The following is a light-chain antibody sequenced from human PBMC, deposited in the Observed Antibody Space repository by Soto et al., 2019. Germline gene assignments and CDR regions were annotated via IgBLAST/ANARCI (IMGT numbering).Light chain of an antibody. J-gene: IGKJ5*01. CDR1: QSLLHSNGYNY. CDR3: MQALQTPPIT. V-gene: IGKV2-28*01. Sequence: VMAHSPVAMAVPPRAPASISCRTSQSLLHSNGYNYLDWYLQKPGQSPQLLIYLGSNRASGVPDRFSGSGSGTDFTLKISRVEAEDVGVYYCMQALQTPPITFGQGTRLEI. CDR2: LGS.